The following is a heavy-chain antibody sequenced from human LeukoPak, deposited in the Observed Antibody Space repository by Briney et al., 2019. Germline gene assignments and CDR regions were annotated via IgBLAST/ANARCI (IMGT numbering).Heavy chain of an antibody. D-gene: IGHD3-10*01. V-gene: IGHV3-30-3*01. CDR3: ARVRGKGHMARAHAFDI. CDR2: ISYDGSNK. J-gene: IGHJ3*02. Sequence: GRSLRLSCAASGFTFSSYAMHWVRQAPGKGLEWVAVISYDGSNKYYADSVKGRFTISRDNSKNTLYLQMNSLRAEDTAVYYCARVRGKGHMARAHAFDIWGQGTMVTVSS. CDR1: GFTFSSYA.